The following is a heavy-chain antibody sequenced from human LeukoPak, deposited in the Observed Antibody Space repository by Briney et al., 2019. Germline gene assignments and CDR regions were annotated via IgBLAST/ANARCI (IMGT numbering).Heavy chain of an antibody. CDR3: ARESQEGYYYDNSGMDV. Sequence: ASVKVSCKASGYTFTGYYIHWVRQAPGQGLEWMGWINSNSGGTNYAQKFQGRVTMTRDTSISTAYMELSRLRSDDTAAYYCARESQEGYYYDNSGMDVWGKGTTVTVSS. J-gene: IGHJ6*04. CDR2: INSNSGGT. V-gene: IGHV1-2*02. CDR1: GYTFTGYY. D-gene: IGHD3-22*01.